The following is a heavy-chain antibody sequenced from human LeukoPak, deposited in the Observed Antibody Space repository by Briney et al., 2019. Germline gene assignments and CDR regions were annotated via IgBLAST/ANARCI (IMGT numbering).Heavy chain of an antibody. CDR3: ARLRVLGYYGSGSYYYRGAFDI. Sequence: SETLSLTCAVYGGSFSGYYWSWIRQPPGKGLEWIGEINHSGSTNYNPSLKSRVTISVDTSKNQFSLKLSSVTAADTAVYYCARLRVLGYYGSGSYYYRGAFDIWGQGTMVTVSS. CDR1: GGSFSGYY. D-gene: IGHD3-10*01. J-gene: IGHJ3*02. CDR2: INHSGST. V-gene: IGHV4-34*01.